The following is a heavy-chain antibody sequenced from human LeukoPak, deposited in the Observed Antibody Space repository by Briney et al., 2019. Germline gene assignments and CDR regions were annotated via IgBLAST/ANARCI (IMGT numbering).Heavy chain of an antibody. J-gene: IGHJ4*02. V-gene: IGHV3-23*01. CDR3: ATYRQRVEFDY. Sequence: GGSLILSCAASGFTFSSYFMTWVRQAPGKGLEWVSGISGSGDFTSYADSVKGRFTISRDNSKSTLYLQMDSLRAEDTAVYYCATYRQRVEFDYWGQGTLVTVSS. CDR2: ISGSGDFT. CDR1: GFTFSSYF. D-gene: IGHD6-25*01.